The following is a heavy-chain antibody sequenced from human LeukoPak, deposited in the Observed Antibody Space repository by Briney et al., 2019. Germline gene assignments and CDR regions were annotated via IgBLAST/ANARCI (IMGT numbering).Heavy chain of an antibody. CDR3: AKDILLWFGEYAPNFDY. CDR2: IRYDGSNK. D-gene: IGHD3-10*01. Sequence: PGGSLRLSCAASGFTFSSYSMHWVRQAPGKGLELVAFIRYDGSNKYYADSVKGRFTISRDNSKNTLYLQMNSLRAEDTAVYYCAKDILLWFGEYAPNFDYWGQGTLVTVSS. V-gene: IGHV3-30*02. J-gene: IGHJ4*02. CDR1: GFTFSSYS.